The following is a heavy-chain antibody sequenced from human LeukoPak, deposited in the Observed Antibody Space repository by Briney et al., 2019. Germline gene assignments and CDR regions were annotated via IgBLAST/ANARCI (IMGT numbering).Heavy chain of an antibody. D-gene: IGHD4-23*01. Sequence: SETLSLTCTVSGGSIISYYWSWIRQPPGKGLEWIGYIYPSGSTNYHPSLTSRVTISVDTPNTQSSLQLSSLTAPDTAVYYCARDYLGGNPDAFDIWGQGTTVTVSS. CDR1: GGSIISYY. CDR2: IYPSGST. CDR3: ARDYLGGNPDAFDI. J-gene: IGHJ3*02. V-gene: IGHV4-59*12.